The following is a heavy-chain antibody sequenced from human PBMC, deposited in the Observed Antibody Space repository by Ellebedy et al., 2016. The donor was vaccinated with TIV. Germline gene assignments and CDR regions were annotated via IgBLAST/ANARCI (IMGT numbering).Heavy chain of an antibody. V-gene: IGHV3-21*01. Sequence: GGSLRLSCAASGFTFSSYSMNWVRQAPGKGLEWVSSISSSSSYIYYADSVKGRFTISRDNAKNSLYLQMNSLRDEDTAVYYCARERQVLLWFGELFKPYYYYYGMDVWGQGTTVTVSS. D-gene: IGHD3-10*01. J-gene: IGHJ6*02. CDR2: ISSSSSYI. CDR1: GFTFSSYS. CDR3: ARERQVLLWFGELFKPYYYYYGMDV.